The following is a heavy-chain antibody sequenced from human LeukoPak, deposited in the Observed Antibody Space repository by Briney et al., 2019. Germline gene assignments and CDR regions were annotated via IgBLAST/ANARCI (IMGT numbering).Heavy chain of an antibody. J-gene: IGHJ4*02. V-gene: IGHV3-23*01. CDR1: GFTFSSYA. CDR3: VKGDGYSSSRPDY. CDR2: ISGSGANT. Sequence: GGSLRLSCAASGFTFSSYAMSWVRQAPGKGLEWVSVISGSGANTYYADSVKGRFTISRDSSKNTLSLQMSSLRAEDTAVYYCVKGDGYSSSRPDYWGQGTLVTVSS. D-gene: IGHD6-13*01.